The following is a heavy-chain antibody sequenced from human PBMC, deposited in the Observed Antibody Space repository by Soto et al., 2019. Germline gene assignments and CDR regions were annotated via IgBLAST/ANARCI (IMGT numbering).Heavy chain of an antibody. V-gene: IGHV3-23*01. CDR1: GFTFSSYA. CDR3: AKDQAVMVYAIPFDY. Sequence: EVQLLESGGGLVQPGGSLRLSCAASGFTFSSYAMSWVRQAPGKGLEWVSAISGSGGSTYYADSVKGRFTISRDNSKNALYLQMNSLRAEDTAVYYCAKDQAVMVYAIPFDYWGQGTLVTVSS. CDR2: ISGSGGST. D-gene: IGHD2-8*01. J-gene: IGHJ4*02.